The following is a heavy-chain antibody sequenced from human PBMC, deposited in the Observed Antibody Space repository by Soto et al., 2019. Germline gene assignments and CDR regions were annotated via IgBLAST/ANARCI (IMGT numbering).Heavy chain of an antibody. CDR1: GFTFSSYW. CDR3: ARDFYNGMDV. V-gene: IGHV3-74*01. Sequence: GGSLRLSCAASGFTFSSYWMHWVRQAPGKGLVWLSRINSDGSSTSYADSVKGRFTISRDNAKNTLYLQMNSLRAEDTAVYYCARDFYNGMDVWGQGATVTVSS. J-gene: IGHJ6*02. CDR2: INSDGSST.